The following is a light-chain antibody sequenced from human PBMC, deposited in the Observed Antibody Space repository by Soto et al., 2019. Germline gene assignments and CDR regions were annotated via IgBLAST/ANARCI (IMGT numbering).Light chain of an antibody. CDR1: SSDVGAYNY. Sequence: QSALTQPRSVSGSPGQTVTVSCTGTSSDVGAYNYVSWYQQHPGNAPKFLIYDVSRRPSGVPDRFSASKSGNTASLTISGLQAEDEADYYCCSYAGSYTWVFGGGTKVTVL. V-gene: IGLV2-11*01. CDR2: DVS. J-gene: IGLJ3*02. CDR3: CSYAGSYTWV.